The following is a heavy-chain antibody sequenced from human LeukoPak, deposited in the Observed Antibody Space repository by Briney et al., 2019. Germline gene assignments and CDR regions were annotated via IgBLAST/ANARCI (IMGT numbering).Heavy chain of an antibody. Sequence: GASVKVSCKASGYTFTGYYMHWVRQAPGQGLEWMGWINPNSGGTNYAQKFQGRVTMTRDTSISTAYMELSRLRSDDTAVYYCARPFMYSGSYFDYWGQGTLVTVPS. D-gene: IGHD1-26*01. V-gene: IGHV1-2*02. CDR1: GYTFTGYY. J-gene: IGHJ4*02. CDR3: ARPFMYSGSYFDY. CDR2: INPNSGGT.